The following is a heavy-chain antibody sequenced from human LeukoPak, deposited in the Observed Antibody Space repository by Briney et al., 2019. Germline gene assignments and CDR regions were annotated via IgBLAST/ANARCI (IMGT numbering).Heavy chain of an antibody. CDR1: GYTFTSYY. CDR2: INPSGGST. J-gene: IGHJ3*02. V-gene: IGHV1-46*01. D-gene: IGHD3-22*01. CDR3: ARDGHRRYHYDSSGREDAFDI. Sequence: ASVKVSCKASGYTFTSYYMHWVRQAPGQGLEWMGIINPSGGSTSYAQKFQGRVTMTRGMSTSTVYMELSSLRSDDTAVYYCARDGHRRYHYDSSGREDAFDIWGQGTMVTVSS.